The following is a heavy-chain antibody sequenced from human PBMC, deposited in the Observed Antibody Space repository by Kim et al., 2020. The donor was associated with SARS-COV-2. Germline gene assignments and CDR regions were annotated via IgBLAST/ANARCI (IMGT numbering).Heavy chain of an antibody. D-gene: IGHD3-3*01. CDR1: GYTFTSYA. Sequence: GASVKVSCKASGYTFTSYAMNWVRQAPGQGLEWMGWINTNTGNPTYAQGFTGRFVFSLDTSVSTAYLQISSLKAEDTAVYYCARDPGVSTIFGVVIRNPNYYGMDVWGQGTTVTVSS. V-gene: IGHV7-4-1*02. J-gene: IGHJ6*02. CDR2: INTNTGNP. CDR3: ARDPGVSTIFGVVIRNPNYYGMDV.